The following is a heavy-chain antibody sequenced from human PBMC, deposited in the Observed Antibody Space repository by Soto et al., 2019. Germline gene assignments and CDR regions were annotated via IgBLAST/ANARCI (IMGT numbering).Heavy chain of an antibody. CDR3: ARVVVATYSSTFDP. D-gene: IGHD6-13*01. Sequence: QVQLQESGPGLVKPSGTLSLTCGVSSDSISSSNWWTWVRQPPGKGLEWIGEIYHTGSTNYNPSLKSRVTISVDKSKNQFSLKLSSVTAADTAVYYCARVVVATYSSTFDPWGQGTPVTVSS. J-gene: IGHJ5*02. CDR2: IYHTGST. CDR1: SDSISSSNW. V-gene: IGHV4-4*02.